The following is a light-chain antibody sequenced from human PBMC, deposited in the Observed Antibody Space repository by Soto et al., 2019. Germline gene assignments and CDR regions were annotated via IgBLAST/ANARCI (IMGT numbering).Light chain of an antibody. Sequence: QSALTQPPSVSGAPGQRVTISCTGSSSNIGAGYDVHWYQQLPGTAPKLLICGNSNRPSGVPDRFSGSKSGTSASLAITGLQAEDEADYYCQSYDSSLSGDVVFGGGTKLTVL. CDR2: GNS. V-gene: IGLV1-40*01. CDR1: SSNIGAGYD. CDR3: QSYDSSLSGDVV. J-gene: IGLJ2*01.